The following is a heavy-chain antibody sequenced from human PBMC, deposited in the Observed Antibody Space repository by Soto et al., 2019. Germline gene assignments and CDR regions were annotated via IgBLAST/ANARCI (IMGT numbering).Heavy chain of an antibody. CDR1: GGSISSYY. CDR2: IYYSGST. J-gene: IGHJ4*02. V-gene: IGHV4-59*01. Sequence: QVQLQESGPGLVKPSETLSLTCTVSGGSISSYYWSWIRQPPGKGLEWIGYIYYSGSTNYNPSLKSRVTIXVXXSKHPFSLKLSSVTAADTAVYYCARDSSSWGTLDYWGQGTLVTVSS. CDR3: ARDSSSWGTLDY. D-gene: IGHD6-13*01.